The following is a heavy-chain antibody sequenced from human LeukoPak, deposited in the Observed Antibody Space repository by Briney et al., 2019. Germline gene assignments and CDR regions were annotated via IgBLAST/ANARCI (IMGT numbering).Heavy chain of an antibody. J-gene: IGHJ3*02. D-gene: IGHD4-17*01. Sequence: ASVKVSCKASGYTFTSYYMHWVRQAPGQGLEWMGIINPSGGSTSYAQKFQGRVTMTRDTSTSTVYMELSSLRSEDTAVYYCARSRFIGDYGDYHDAFDIWGQGTMVTVSS. CDR3: ARSRFIGDYGDYHDAFDI. CDR1: GYTFTSYY. CDR2: INPSGGST. V-gene: IGHV1-46*01.